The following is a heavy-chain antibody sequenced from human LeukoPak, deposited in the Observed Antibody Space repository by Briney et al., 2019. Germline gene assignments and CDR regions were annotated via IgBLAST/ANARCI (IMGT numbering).Heavy chain of an antibody. CDR2: IETDGSRS. V-gene: IGHV3-74*01. CDR1: GFTFSWHR. D-gene: IGHD2-15*01. CDR3: AKNGDRGAYCSGGTCYPYYYYYMDV. J-gene: IGHJ6*03. Sequence: GGSLRLSCAASGFTFSWHRMHWVRQVPGKGLVWISWIETDGSRSGYVGSVQGRFTVSRDNAKSTLYLQMNSLRAEDTAIYYCAKNGDRGAYCSGGTCYPYYYYYMDVWGKGTAVTISS.